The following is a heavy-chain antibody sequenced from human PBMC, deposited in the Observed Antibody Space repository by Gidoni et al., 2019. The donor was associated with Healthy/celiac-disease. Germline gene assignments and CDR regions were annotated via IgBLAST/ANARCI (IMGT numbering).Heavy chain of an antibody. J-gene: IGHJ6*02. CDR3: AKDTDYDSSGRSLYYGMDV. V-gene: IGHV3-23*01. Sequence: EVQLLESGGGLVQPGGSLRLPCAASGFTFRSYAMCWVRQAPGKGLEWVSAISGSGGSTYYGDSVKGRFTISRDNPKNTLYLQMNSLRAEDTAVYYCAKDTDYDSSGRSLYYGMDVWGQGTTVTVSS. CDR2: ISGSGGST. CDR1: GFTFRSYA. D-gene: IGHD3-22*01.